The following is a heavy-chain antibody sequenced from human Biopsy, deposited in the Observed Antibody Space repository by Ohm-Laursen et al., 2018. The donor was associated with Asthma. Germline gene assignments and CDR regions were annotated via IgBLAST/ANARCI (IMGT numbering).Heavy chain of an antibody. Sequence: GSLRLSCAASGFTFGDYWMSWVRQVPGKGLEWVANIKHDGREKNHVDSLKGRFTISRDNAKNSLYLQMNSLRAEDTAVYYCARTFHFWSPYHAEHSQLWGQGTMVTVSS. D-gene: IGHD3-3*02. CDR2: IKHDGREK. V-gene: IGHV3-7*01. CDR3: ARTFHFWSPYHAEHSQL. J-gene: IGHJ1*01. CDR1: GFTFGDYW.